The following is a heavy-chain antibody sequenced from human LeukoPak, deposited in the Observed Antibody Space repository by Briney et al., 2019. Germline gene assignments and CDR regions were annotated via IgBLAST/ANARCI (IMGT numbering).Heavy chain of an antibody. J-gene: IGHJ4*02. CDR2: INHSGST. CDR3: ARGRGGTVNY. D-gene: IGHD4-17*01. Sequence: PSETLSLTCAVYGGSFSGYYWSWIRQPPGKGLEWIGEINHSGSTNYNPSLKSRVTISVDTSKNQFSLKLSSVTAAGTAAYYCARGRGGTVNYWGQGTLVTVSS. CDR1: GGSFSGYY. V-gene: IGHV4-34*01.